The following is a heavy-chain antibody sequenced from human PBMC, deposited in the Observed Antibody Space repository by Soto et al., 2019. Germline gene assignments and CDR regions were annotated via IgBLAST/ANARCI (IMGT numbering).Heavy chain of an antibody. J-gene: IGHJ4*02. V-gene: IGHV3-30*18. CDR1: GFTFRGCG. CDR2: ISYDGTNK. Sequence: QVQLVESGGGVVQPGRSLRLSCTASGFTFRGCGTHWVRQAPGKGLEWVALISYDGTNKYYGDSVKGRFTISRDNSKNTLFLQMNSLRAEDTAVYYCAKDYSSSSDGPIDYWGQGTPVTVSS. CDR3: AKDYSSSSDGPIDY. D-gene: IGHD2-15*01.